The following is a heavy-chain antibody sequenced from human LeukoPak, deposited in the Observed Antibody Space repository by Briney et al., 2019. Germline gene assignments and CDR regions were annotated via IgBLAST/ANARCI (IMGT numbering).Heavy chain of an antibody. J-gene: IGHJ5*02. CDR1: GFTFSSYW. CDR3: VRGLRGGFDP. CDR2: IGSAGDT. Sequence: RTGGSLRLSCAASGFTFSSYWMHWVRQATGKGLEWVSRIGSAGDTNYSGSVKGRFTISRENAKNSLYLQMNNLRAGDTAVYYCVRGLRGGFDPWGQGTLVTVSP. V-gene: IGHV3-13*01.